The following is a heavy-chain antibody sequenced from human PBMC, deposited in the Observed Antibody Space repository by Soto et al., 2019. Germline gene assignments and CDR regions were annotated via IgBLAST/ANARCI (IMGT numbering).Heavy chain of an antibody. V-gene: IGHV4-4*07. CDR2: VFSSVSA. CDR1: GVSVRSYT. CDR3: AREGMTTGDT. J-gene: IGHJ4*02. D-gene: IGHD2-21*02. Sequence: QLQLQESGPGQVRPSETLSLTCIVSGVSVRSYTWSWVRQPANKGLEWIGRVFSSVSATYNPSLKSRVTIPMDTPENRISLKLDSVTAAAAGVYYCAREGMTTGDTWGPGTAVTVSS.